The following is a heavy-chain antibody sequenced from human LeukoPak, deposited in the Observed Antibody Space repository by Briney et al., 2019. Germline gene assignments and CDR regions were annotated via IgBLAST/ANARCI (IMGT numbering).Heavy chain of an antibody. J-gene: IGHJ4*02. V-gene: IGHV3-30*03. D-gene: IGHD2-2*01. CDR3: ALSTVAAAGDD. CDR1: GFTFSSYG. CDR2: ISYDGSNK. Sequence: GGSLRLSCAASGFTFSSYGMHWVRQAPGKGLEWVAVISYDGSNKYYADSVKGRFTISRDNSKNTLYLQMNSLRAEDTAVYYCALSTVAAAGDDWGQGTLVTVSS.